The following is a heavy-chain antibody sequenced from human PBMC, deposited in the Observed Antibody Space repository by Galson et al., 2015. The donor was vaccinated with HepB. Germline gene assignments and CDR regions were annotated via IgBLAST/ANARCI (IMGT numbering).Heavy chain of an antibody. CDR3: ARPSPPSGIAARLSHLDY. V-gene: IGHV3-30-3*01. CDR1: GFTFSSYA. CDR2: ISYDGSNK. J-gene: IGHJ4*02. Sequence: SLRLSCAASGFTFSSYAMHWVRQAPGKGLEWVAVISYDGSNKYYADSVKGRFTISRDNSKNTLYLQMNSLRAEDTAVYYCARPSPPSGIAARLSHLDYWGQGTLVTVSS. D-gene: IGHD6-6*01.